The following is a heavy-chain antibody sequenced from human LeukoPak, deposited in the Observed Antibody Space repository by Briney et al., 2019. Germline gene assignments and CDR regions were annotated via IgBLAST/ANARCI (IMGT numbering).Heavy chain of an antibody. D-gene: IGHD1-26*01. CDR3: AKVIVGATRAEYFQH. J-gene: IGHJ1*01. CDR1: VFTFSSDA. V-gene: IGHV3-23*01. CDR2: ISGSGGST. Sequence: GGSLRLSCAASVFTFSSDAMSWVRQAPGRGLEWVSAISGSGGSTYYADSVKGRFTISRDNSKNTLYPQMNSLRAEDTAVYYCAKVIVGATRAEYFQHWGQGTLVTVSS.